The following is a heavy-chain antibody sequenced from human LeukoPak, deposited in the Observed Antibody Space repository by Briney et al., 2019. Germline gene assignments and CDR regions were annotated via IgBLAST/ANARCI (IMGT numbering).Heavy chain of an antibody. CDR2: INPSSGST. Sequence: ASVKVSCKASGHTFTSYYMHWVRQASGQGLEWMGIINPSSGSTSYAQQFQGRVTMTRDTSTSTVHMELSSLRSDDTAVYYCARMGEQQSFDYWGQGTLVTVSS. CDR3: ARMGEQQSFDY. V-gene: IGHV1-46*01. CDR1: GHTFTSYY. J-gene: IGHJ4*02. D-gene: IGHD3-16*01.